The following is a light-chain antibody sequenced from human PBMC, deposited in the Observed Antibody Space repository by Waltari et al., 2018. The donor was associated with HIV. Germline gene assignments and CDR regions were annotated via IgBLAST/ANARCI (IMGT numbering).Light chain of an antibody. CDR1: SSDVGGYDY. V-gene: IGLV2-14*01. J-gene: IGLJ2*01. Sequence: QSALTQPAPVSGSPGQSITISCPGASSDVGGYDYVSWYQQHPGKAPKLMIYEVTNRPSGISNRFSGSKSGNTASLTISGLQAEDEADYYCSSYRGSSTLVVFGGGTKLTVL. CDR3: SSYRGSSTLVV. CDR2: EVT.